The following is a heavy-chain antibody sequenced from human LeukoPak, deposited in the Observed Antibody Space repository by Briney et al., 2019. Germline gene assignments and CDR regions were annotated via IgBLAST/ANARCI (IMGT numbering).Heavy chain of an antibody. CDR3: ARRDIVVVVAATFDY. V-gene: IGHV4-4*07. CDR2: IYTSGST. CDR1: GGSISSYY. Sequence: SETLSLTCTVSGGSISSYYWSWIRQPAGKGLEWIGRIYTSGSTNYNPSLKSRVTMSVDTSKNQFSLKLSSVTAADTAVYYCARRDIVVVVAATFDYWGQGTLVTVSS. J-gene: IGHJ4*02. D-gene: IGHD2-15*01.